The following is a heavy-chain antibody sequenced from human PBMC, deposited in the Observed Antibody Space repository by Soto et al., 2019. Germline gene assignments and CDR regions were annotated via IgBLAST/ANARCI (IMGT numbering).Heavy chain of an antibody. CDR1: GGTFSSYT. CDR3: ARNGPDIVVVPAAMQGYYYYGMDV. CDR2: IIPILGIA. Sequence: SVKVSCKASGGTFSSYTISWVRQAPGQGLEWMGRIIPILGIANYAQKFQGRVTITADKSTSTAYMELSSLRSEDTAVYYCARNGPDIVVVPAAMQGYYYYGMDVWGQGTTVTVSS. D-gene: IGHD2-2*01. J-gene: IGHJ6*02. V-gene: IGHV1-69*02.